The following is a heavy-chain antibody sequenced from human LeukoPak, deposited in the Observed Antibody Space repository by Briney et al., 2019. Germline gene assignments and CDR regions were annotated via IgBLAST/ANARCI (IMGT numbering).Heavy chain of an antibody. J-gene: IGHJ4*02. CDR3: ARDGGYSGYDSLLSY. D-gene: IGHD5-12*01. V-gene: IGHV3-48*03. CDR1: GFTFSSYE. CDR2: ISSSGSTI. Sequence: PGGSLRLSCAASGFTFSSYEMNWVRQAPGKGLEWASYISSSGSTIYYADSVKGRFTISRDNAKNSLYLQMNSLRAEDTAVYYCARDGGYSGYDSLLSYWGQGTLVTVSS.